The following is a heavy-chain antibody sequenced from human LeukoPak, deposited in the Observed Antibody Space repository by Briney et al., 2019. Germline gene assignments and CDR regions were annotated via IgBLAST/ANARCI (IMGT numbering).Heavy chain of an antibody. Sequence: PGGSLRLSCATSGFTFSTIGMSWVRQAPGKGPEWVSGVSESGGSTYYADSVKGRFTISRDNSKNTLYLQMNTLRAEDTAVYYCAKSRGSGSNMARGVNFDYWGQGTLVTVSS. J-gene: IGHJ4*02. V-gene: IGHV3-23*01. CDR1: GFTFSTIG. CDR3: AKSRGSGSNMARGVNFDY. CDR2: VSESGGST. D-gene: IGHD3-10*01.